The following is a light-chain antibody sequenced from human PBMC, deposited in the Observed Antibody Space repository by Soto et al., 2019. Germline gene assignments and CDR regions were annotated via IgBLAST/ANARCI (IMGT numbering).Light chain of an antibody. J-gene: IGLJ1*01. Sequence: QSVLTQPASVAGSPGQSISISCIGTSSEVGAFNYVSRYQHHPGKAPQLIIYDVTSRPSGVSNRFSASKSGNTASLTISGLQAEDEADYYCRSYTTRNTEVFGTGTKVTVL. CDR2: DVT. V-gene: IGLV2-14*03. CDR1: SSEVGAFNY. CDR3: RSYTTRNTEV.